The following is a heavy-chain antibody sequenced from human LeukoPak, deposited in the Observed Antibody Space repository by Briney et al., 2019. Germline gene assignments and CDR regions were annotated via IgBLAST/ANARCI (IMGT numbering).Heavy chain of an antibody. V-gene: IGHV1-69*01. D-gene: IGHD5-18*01. CDR1: GGTFSSYA. J-gene: IGHJ4*02. CDR2: IIPIFGTA. CDR3: ARDLCRYGYCYFDY. Sequence: SVKVSCKASGGTFSSYAISWVRQAPGQGLEWMGGIIPIFGTANYAQEFQGRVTITADESTSTAYMELSSLRSEDTAVYYCARDLCRYGYCYFDYWGQGTLVTVSS.